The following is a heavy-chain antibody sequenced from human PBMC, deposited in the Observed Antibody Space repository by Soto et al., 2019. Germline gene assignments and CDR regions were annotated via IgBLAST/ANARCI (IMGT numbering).Heavy chain of an antibody. D-gene: IGHD3-10*01. V-gene: IGHV1-18*01. Sequence: GASVKVSCKTSGDTFTNFGLSWVRQAPGQGLEWMGWIATYNTNRNYAQKFQGRLTLTTDTSTRTAYMELKSLGYDDTAVYYCARVIRGVVNWFDPWGQGTLVTVYS. CDR3: ARVIRGVVNWFDP. J-gene: IGHJ5*02. CDR2: IATYNTNR. CDR1: GDTFTNFG.